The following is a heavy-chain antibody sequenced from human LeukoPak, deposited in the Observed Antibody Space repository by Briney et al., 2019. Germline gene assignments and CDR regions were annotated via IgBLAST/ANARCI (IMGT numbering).Heavy chain of an antibody. D-gene: IGHD2-21*02. V-gene: IGHV1-18*01. CDR2: ISAYNGNT. J-gene: IGHJ4*02. CDR1: GYTFTSYG. Sequence: ASVKVSCKASGYTFTSYGISWVRQAPGQGLEWMGWISAYNGNTNYAQKLQDRVTMTTDTSTSTAYMELRSLRSDDTAVYYCARLLYCGGDCYSWSDYWGQGTLVTVSS. CDR3: ARLLYCGGDCYSWSDY.